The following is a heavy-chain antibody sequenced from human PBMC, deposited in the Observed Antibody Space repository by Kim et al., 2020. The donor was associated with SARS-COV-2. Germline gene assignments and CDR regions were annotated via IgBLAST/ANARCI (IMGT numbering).Heavy chain of an antibody. Sequence: SETLSLTCTVSGGSISSSSYYWGWIRQPPGKGLEWIGSIYYSGSTYYNPSLKSRVTISVDTSKNQFSLKLSSVTAADTAVYYCARFVVCGGDCYGARASYYFDYWGQGTLVTVSS. CDR1: GGSISSSSYY. CDR2: IYYSGST. V-gene: IGHV4-39*01. CDR3: ARFVVCGGDCYGARASYYFDY. J-gene: IGHJ4*02. D-gene: IGHD2-21*01.